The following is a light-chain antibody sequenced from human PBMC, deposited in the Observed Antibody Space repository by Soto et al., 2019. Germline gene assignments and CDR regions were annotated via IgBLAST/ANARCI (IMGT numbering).Light chain of an antibody. CDR1: QSISSN. J-gene: IGKJ1*01. CDR2: AAS. Sequence: ERVMTQSPATLSVSPGERATLSCRASQSISSNLAWYQQKPGQAPRLLIYAASTRASGIPARFSGSGSGTEFTLTISGLKSEEFADYYCQQYNNWPWTFGQGTKVDIK. V-gene: IGKV3-15*01. CDR3: QQYNNWPWT.